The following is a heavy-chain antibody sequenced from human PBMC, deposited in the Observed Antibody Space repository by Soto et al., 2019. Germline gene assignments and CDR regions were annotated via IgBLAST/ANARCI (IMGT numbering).Heavy chain of an antibody. Sequence: PGGSLRLSCAASGFTFSSYSMHWVRQAPGKGLEWVSSISSSSSYIYYADSVKGRFTISRDNAKNSLYLQMNSLRAEDTAVYYCARVEGYYYDSSGPDYWGQGTLVTVSS. CDR3: ARVEGYYYDSSGPDY. CDR1: GFTFSSYS. J-gene: IGHJ4*02. CDR2: ISSSSSYI. V-gene: IGHV3-21*01. D-gene: IGHD3-22*01.